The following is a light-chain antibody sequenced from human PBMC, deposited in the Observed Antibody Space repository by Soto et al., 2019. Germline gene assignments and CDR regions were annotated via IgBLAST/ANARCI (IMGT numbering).Light chain of an antibody. J-gene: IGKJ2*03. V-gene: IGKV3-20*01. CDR3: QQYGSSPFS. Sequence: EIVLTQSPGTLSLSPGERATLSCRASQSVSTNYLAWYQQKPGQAPRLLIYGASSRATGIPDRFSGSGSGTDFTLTISRLEPEDFAGYYCQQYGSSPFSFGQGTKLEI. CDR2: GAS. CDR1: QSVSTNY.